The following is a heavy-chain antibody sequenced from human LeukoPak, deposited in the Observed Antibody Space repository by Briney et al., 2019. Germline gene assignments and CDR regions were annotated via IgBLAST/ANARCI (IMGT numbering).Heavy chain of an antibody. CDR3: ARDHRYAFDN. D-gene: IGHD5-12*01. V-gene: IGHV3-48*04. CDR1: GFTFSSYW. Sequence: GGSLRLSCAASGFTFSSYWMHWVRQAPGKGLVWISYVGISSGNTKYADSVKGRFTISGDSAKNSVFLQMNSLRVEDTAVYYCARDHRYAFDNWGQGTLVTVSS. CDR2: VGISSGNT. J-gene: IGHJ4*02.